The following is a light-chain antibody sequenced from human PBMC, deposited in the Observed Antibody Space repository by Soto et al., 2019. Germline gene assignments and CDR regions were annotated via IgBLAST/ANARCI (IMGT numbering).Light chain of an antibody. CDR1: RHITNW. CDR2: TAS. CDR3: HQTFSFPQT. J-gene: IGKJ4*01. V-gene: IGKV1-12*01. Sequence: DIQMTQSPSSVSASVGDRVTISCRASRHITNWLAWYQQKPGKAPKLLVYTASTLQSGVPSRFSGSGSGTHFTLTISSLQPEDSATYDCHQTFSFPQTFGGGTKVEIK.